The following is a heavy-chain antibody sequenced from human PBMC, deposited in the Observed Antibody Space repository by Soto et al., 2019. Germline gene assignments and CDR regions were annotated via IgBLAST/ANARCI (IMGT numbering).Heavy chain of an antibody. D-gene: IGHD4-17*01. Sequence: EVLLVESGGGLVQPDRPLRLSCEASGFNFGNYAMHWVRQVPGKGLEWVSAISWNSGQLDYADSVRGRFTISRDNGKNYIYLEMNSLRPDDTALYFCAKDKSTGEYSYYRYLDVWGRGTTVIVSS. J-gene: IGHJ6*03. V-gene: IGHV3-9*01. CDR3: AKDKSTGEYSYYRYLDV. CDR2: ISWNSGQL. CDR1: GFNFGNYA.